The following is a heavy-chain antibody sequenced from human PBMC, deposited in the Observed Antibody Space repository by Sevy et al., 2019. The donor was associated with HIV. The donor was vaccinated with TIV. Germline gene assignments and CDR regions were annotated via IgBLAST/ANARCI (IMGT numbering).Heavy chain of an antibody. CDR2: INSDGSST. D-gene: IGHD2-15*01. Sequence: GGSLRLSCAASGFTFSSYWMHWVRQAPGKGLVWGSRINSDGSSTSYADSVKGRFTISRDNAKNTLYLQMNSLRAEDTAVYYCARDTAQGYCSGGSCFIDYWGQGTLVTVSS. J-gene: IGHJ4*02. CDR1: GFTFSSYW. CDR3: ARDTAQGYCSGGSCFIDY. V-gene: IGHV3-74*01.